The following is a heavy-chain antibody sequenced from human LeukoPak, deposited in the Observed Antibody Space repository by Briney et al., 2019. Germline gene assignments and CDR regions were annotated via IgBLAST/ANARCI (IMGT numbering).Heavy chain of an antibody. CDR3: ARRIWGAGSQSHTFDI. J-gene: IGHJ3*02. CDR1: GFTFNDYN. CDR2: ISSGM. D-gene: IGHD3-16*01. V-gene: IGHV3-11*01. Sequence: GGSLRLSCAASGFTFNDYNMGWIRQAPGKGLEWVAYISSGMYYADSVKGRFTISRDNAKNSLYLQMNSLRADDTAVYYCARRIWGAGSQSHTFDIWGQGTMVTVSS.